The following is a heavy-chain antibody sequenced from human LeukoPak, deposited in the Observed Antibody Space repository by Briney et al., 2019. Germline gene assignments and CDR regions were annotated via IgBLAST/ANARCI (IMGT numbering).Heavy chain of an antibody. CDR3: TRDQSTGYSAF. CDR1: GFTFSSYA. V-gene: IGHV3-23*01. J-gene: IGHJ4*02. D-gene: IGHD3-22*01. CDR2: ISGSGGST. Sequence: GGSLRLSCAASGFTFSSYAMSWVRQAPGKGLEWVSAISGSGGSTYYADSVKGRFTISRDNSKNTVYLQMNSQRAEDTAVYFCTRDQSTGYSAFWGQGTLVTVSS.